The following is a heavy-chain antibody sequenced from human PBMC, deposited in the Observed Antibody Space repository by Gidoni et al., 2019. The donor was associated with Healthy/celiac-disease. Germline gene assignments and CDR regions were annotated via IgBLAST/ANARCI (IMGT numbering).Heavy chain of an antibody. Sequence: QVQLQQSGPGLVKPSQTLSLTCAIPGDSVSSNSAALNWIRQSPSRGLEGLGRTYYRSKWYNDYAVSVKSRITINPDTSKNQFSLQLNSVTPEDTAVYYCARETSPGSNPGPLLAFDIWGQGTMVTVSS. V-gene: IGHV6-1*01. D-gene: IGHD2-15*01. CDR2: TYYRSKWYN. J-gene: IGHJ3*02. CDR1: GDSVSSNSAA. CDR3: ARETSPGSNPGPLLAFDI.